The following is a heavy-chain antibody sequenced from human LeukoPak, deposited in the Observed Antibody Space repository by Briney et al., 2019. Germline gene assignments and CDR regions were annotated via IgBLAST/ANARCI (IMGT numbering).Heavy chain of an antibody. CDR2: VNPNSGYT. CDR1: GYSFTNFD. J-gene: IGHJ4*02. Sequence: ASVKVSCKASGYSFTNFDITWVRQATGQGPEWMGWVNPNSGYTAYAQKFQGRVTMTRDTSMSAAYMELSSLRSVDTAVYYCARKLRNDVIYDYWGQGTLVTVST. V-gene: IGHV1-8*01. D-gene: IGHD1-1*01. CDR3: ARKLRNDVIYDY.